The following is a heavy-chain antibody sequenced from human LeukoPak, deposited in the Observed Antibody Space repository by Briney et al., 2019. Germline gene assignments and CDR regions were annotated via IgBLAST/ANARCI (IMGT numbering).Heavy chain of an antibody. V-gene: IGHV3-7*01. CDR2: IKHDGSET. J-gene: IGHJ4*02. CDR3: ARGGPRRGAYFDY. Sequence: SGGSLRLSCAASGFIFSSTWMTWVRQAPGKGPEWVAYIKHDGSETNYVDSVKGRFTVSRDNVKNLLYLQMNSLRAEDTAVYYCARGGPRRGAYFDYWGQGTLVTVSS. CDR1: GFIFSSTW.